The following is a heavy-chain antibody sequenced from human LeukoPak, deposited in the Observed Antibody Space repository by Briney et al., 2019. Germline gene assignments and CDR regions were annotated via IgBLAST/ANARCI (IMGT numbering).Heavy chain of an antibody. V-gene: IGHV3-48*03. CDR2: ISSSGGTI. D-gene: IGHD6-13*01. Sequence: GGSLRLSCAASGFTFSSSEMNWVRQAPGKGLEWVSYISSSGGTISYADSVKGRFTISRDNAKNSLYLQMNSLRAEDTAIYYCARSGQHLFVFWGQGTLVTVSS. J-gene: IGHJ4*02. CDR3: ARSGQHLFVF. CDR1: GFTFSSSE.